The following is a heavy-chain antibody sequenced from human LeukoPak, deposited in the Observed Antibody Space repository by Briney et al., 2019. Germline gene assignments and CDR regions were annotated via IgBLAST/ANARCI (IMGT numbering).Heavy chain of an antibody. D-gene: IGHD3-10*01. V-gene: IGHV3-23*01. CDR1: AFTFGNYA. CDR2: LSGSGAST. CDR3: AKGSDRSGSYYLDY. J-gene: IGHJ4*02. Sequence: GGSLRLSCAASAFTFGNYAMNWVRQAPGNGLEWVSGLSGSGASTYYADSVKGRFTISRDNSKNTLYLQMNRLRAGDTAVHYCAKGSDRSGSYYLDYWGQGTLVTVSS.